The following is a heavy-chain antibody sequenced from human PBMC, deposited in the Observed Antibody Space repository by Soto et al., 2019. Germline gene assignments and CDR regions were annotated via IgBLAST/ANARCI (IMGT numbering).Heavy chain of an antibody. D-gene: IGHD2-2*01. CDR1: GGTFSSYA. Sequence: QVQLVQSGAEVKKPGSSVKVSCKASGGTFSSYAISWVRQAPGQGLEWMGGIIPIFGTANYAQKFQGRVTITADESTSTAYRELSSLRSEDTAVYYCARDGGDIVLVPAARPGRFDPWGQGTLVTVSS. V-gene: IGHV1-69*12. CDR2: IIPIFGTA. J-gene: IGHJ5*02. CDR3: ARDGGDIVLVPAARPGRFDP.